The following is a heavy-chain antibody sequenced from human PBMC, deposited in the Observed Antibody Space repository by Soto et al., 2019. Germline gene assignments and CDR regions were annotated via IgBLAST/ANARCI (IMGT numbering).Heavy chain of an antibody. J-gene: IGHJ4*02. CDR2: ISSTSAYT. Sequence: QVQVVESGGGLVKPGGSVRLSCVAAGFDFSDYYMTWFRQAPGKAPEWVSSISSTSAYTKYADSVKGRFTISRDNAKNSVYRQMDSLRGEDTAVYYWARDPSRRSPPDYWGQGTLVTVSS. V-gene: IGHV3-11*05. CDR3: ARDPSRRSPPDY. CDR1: GFDFSDYY.